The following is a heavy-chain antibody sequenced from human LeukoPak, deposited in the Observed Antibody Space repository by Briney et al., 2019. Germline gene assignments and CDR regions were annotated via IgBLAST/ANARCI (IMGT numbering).Heavy chain of an antibody. CDR2: FYYSGGT. Sequence: SETLSLTCTVSSGSISSGGYYWGWIRQLPGKGLEWIGYFYYSGGTYYNPSLKSRVTISVDTSKNQFSLKLSSVTDADTAVYYCARDGAVAGTGGGLYWGQGTLVTVSS. CDR1: SGSISSGGYY. J-gene: IGHJ4*02. V-gene: IGHV4-31*03. CDR3: ARDGAVAGTGGGLY. D-gene: IGHD6-19*01.